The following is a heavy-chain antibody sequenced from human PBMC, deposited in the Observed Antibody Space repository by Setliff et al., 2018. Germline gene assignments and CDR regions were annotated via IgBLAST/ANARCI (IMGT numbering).Heavy chain of an antibody. CDR2: ISAYNGNT. D-gene: IGHD3-3*01. CDR1: GYTFTSYG. CDR3: ASDGQGNYNFWSGSYYYYGMDV. Sequence: ASVKVSCKASGYTFTSYGISWVRQAPGQGLEWMGWISAYNGNTNYAQKHQGRVTMTTDTSTSTAYMELRSLRSDDTAVYYCASDGQGNYNFWSGSYYYYGMDVWGQGTTVNVSS. V-gene: IGHV1-18*01. J-gene: IGHJ6*02.